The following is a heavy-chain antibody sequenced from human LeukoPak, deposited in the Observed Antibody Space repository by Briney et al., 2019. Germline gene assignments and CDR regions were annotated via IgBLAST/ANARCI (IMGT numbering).Heavy chain of an antibody. CDR3: ARDRALAGTNIDAFDT. J-gene: IGHJ3*02. D-gene: IGHD6-19*01. V-gene: IGHV1-2*02. CDR2: INQNSGGT. CDR1: GSTFTVYY. Sequence: ASVKVSFKASGSTFTVYYIHWVRQAPGHGLGWMGWINQNSGGTNYAQNFQGRVSITRDTAVSTAYMELRRLRSDDTAIYYCARDRALAGTNIDAFDTWGQGTMVTVSS.